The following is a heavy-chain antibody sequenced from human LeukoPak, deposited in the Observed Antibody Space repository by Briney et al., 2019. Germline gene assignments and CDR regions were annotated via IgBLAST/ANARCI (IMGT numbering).Heavy chain of an antibody. CDR2: ISSSSSYT. D-gene: IGHD3-3*01. CDR3: ARSYSDFCLDY. J-gene: IGHJ4*02. V-gene: IGHV3-11*03. CDR1: GFTFSDYY. Sequence: GGSLRLSRAASGFTFSDYYMSWIRQAPGKGLEWVSYISSSSSYTNYADSVKGRFTISRDNAKNSLYLQMNSLRAEDTAVYYCARSYSDFCLDYWGQGTLVTVSS.